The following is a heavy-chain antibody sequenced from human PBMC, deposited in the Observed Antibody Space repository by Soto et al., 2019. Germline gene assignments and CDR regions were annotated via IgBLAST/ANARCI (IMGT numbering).Heavy chain of an antibody. CDR3: ARLDHVQDHFDS. CDR1: GGSVTSYY. CDR2: IYYKGSA. D-gene: IGHD1-1*01. J-gene: IGHJ4*02. V-gene: IGHV4-59*02. Sequence: SETLSLTCTVSGGSVTSYYWTWIRQPPGKGLESIGYIYYKGSANYNPSLKGRVTISLDTSKNQFSLKLNSVTTADTAVYYCARLDHVQDHFDSWGQGILVTVSS.